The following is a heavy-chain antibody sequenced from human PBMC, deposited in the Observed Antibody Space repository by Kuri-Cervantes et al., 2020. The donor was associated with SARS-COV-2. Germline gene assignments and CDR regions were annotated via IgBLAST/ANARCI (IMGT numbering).Heavy chain of an antibody. J-gene: IGHJ4*02. CDR2: INGSGGST. V-gene: IGHV3-23*01. CDR1: GFTFSSYA. D-gene: IGHD6-19*01. CDR3: GKTVAGTGIDY. Sequence: GGSLRLSCAASGFTFSSYAMSWVRQAPGKGLEWVSAINGSGGSTYYADSVKGRFTISRDNSKNTLYLQMNSLGAEDTAVYYCGKTVAGTGIDYWGQGTLVTVSS.